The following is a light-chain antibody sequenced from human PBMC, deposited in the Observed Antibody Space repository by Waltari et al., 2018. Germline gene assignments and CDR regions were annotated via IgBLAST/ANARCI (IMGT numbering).Light chain of an antibody. CDR1: QAIFDS. CDR3: QQYSGSLPTT. CDR2: ETS. J-gene: IGKJ3*01. Sequence: DIQMTQSPSSLSASVGDSVTITCRASQAIFDSLAWYQQKPGKAPKLLLYETSILASGVPSRFSGSVSGTDYTLAINNLQTEDVATYFCQQYSGSLPTTFGPGTRLALK. V-gene: IGKV1-NL1*01.